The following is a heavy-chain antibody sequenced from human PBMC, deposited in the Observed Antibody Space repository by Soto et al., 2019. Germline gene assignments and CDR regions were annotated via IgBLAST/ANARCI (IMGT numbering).Heavy chain of an antibody. CDR3: AKVDGTYYYGSGSYYYYYYGMDV. CDR2: ISGSGGST. CDR1: GFTFSSYA. J-gene: IGHJ6*02. V-gene: IGHV3-23*01. D-gene: IGHD3-10*01. Sequence: GGSLRLSCAASGFTFSSYAMSWVRQAPGKGLEWVSAISGSGGSTYYADSVKGRFTISRDNSKNTLYLQMNSLRAEDTAVYYCAKVDGTYYYGSGSYYYYYYGMDVWGQGTTVTVSS.